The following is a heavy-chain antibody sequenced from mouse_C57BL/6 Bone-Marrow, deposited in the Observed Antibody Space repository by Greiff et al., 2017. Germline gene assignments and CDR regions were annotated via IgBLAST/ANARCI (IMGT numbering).Heavy chain of an antibody. CDR1: GYSITSGYY. D-gene: IGHD2-2*01. V-gene: IGHV3-6*01. CDR3: ARGGYDVGFAY. J-gene: IGHJ3*01. Sequence: EVKLVESGPGLVKPSQSLSLTCSVTGYSITSGYYWNWIRQFPGNKLEWMGYISYDGSNNSNPSLKNRISITRDTSKNQFFLKLNSVTTEDTATYYCARGGYDVGFAYWGQGTLVTVSA. CDR2: ISYDGSN.